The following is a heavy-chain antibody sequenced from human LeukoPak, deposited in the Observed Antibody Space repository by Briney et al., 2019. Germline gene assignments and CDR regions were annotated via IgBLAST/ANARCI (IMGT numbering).Heavy chain of an antibody. Sequence: PGGSLRLSCAASGFTFSSYAMHWVRQAPGKGLEYVSAISSNGGSTYYANSVKGRFTIPRDNSKNTLYLQMGSLRAEDMAVYYCARVHGYYGMDVWGQGTTVTVSS. CDR3: ARVHGYYGMDV. V-gene: IGHV3-64*01. CDR1: GFTFSSYA. J-gene: IGHJ6*02. CDR2: ISSNGGST.